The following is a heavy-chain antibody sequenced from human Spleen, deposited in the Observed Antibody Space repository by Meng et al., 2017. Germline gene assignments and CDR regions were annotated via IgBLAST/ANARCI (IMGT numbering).Heavy chain of an antibody. D-gene: IGHD3-22*01. CDR3: ASLPWDSSGYSNY. CDR2: IKQDGSEK. Sequence: GESLKISCAASGFTFSSYWMSWVRQAPGKGLEWVANIKQDGSEKYYVDSVKGRFTISRDNAKNSLYLQMNSLRAEDTAVYYCASLPWDSSGYSNYWGQGTLVTVSS. CDR1: GFTFSSYW. V-gene: IGHV3-7*01. J-gene: IGHJ4*02.